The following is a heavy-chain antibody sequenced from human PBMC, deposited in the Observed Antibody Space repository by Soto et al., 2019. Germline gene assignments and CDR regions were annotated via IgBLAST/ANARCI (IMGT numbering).Heavy chain of an antibody. CDR3: ARXPFTAMVNQIXY. Sequence: GGSLRLSCVASGFTFSTYGMHWVRQAPGKGLEWVAVIWYDGNNKYYADSVKGRFTISRDNSKNTLYLQMNGLRAEDTAVYYCARXPFTAMVNQIXYWGQGTLVXVSS. V-gene: IGHV3-33*01. CDR1: GFTFSTYG. D-gene: IGHD5-18*01. CDR2: IWYDGNNK. J-gene: IGHJ4*02.